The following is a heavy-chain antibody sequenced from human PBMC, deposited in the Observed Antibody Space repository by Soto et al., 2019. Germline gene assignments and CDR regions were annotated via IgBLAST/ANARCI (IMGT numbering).Heavy chain of an antibody. CDR3: TVWGSGNDYGAA. Sequence: EVQLVESGGGLVQPGGSLRLSCAASGFTFSDHYMDWVRQAPGKGLEWVGRSNNKADSYTTEYAASVKGRFTIARDGTKNSLLLQMNSLKTEDTAVYYCTVWGSGNDYGAAWGQGILVTVSS. CDR1: GFTFSDHY. J-gene: IGHJ1*01. CDR2: SNNKADSYTT. V-gene: IGHV3-72*01. D-gene: IGHD3-10*01.